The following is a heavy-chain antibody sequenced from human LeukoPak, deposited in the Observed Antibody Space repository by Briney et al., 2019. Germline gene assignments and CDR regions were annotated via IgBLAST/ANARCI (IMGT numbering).Heavy chain of an antibody. Sequence: SETLSLTCTVSGGSISSYYWSWIRQPPGKGLQWIGYIYYSGSTNYNPSLKSRVTISVDTSKNQFSLKLSSVTAADTAVYYCAREEGDYVDWFDPWGQGTLVTVSS. CDR3: AREEGDYVDWFDP. D-gene: IGHD4-17*01. CDR2: IYYSGST. V-gene: IGHV4-59*01. J-gene: IGHJ5*02. CDR1: GGSISSYY.